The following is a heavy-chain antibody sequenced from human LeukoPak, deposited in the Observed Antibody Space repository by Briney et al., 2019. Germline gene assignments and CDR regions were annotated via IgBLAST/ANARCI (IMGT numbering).Heavy chain of an antibody. D-gene: IGHD3-22*01. CDR1: GFTFRSYS. CDR3: AMNYYDSSGYYQPFDY. CDR2: MDSRRSYA. V-gene: IGHV3-21*01. J-gene: IGHJ4*02. Sequence: PGGSLRLSCAASGFTFRSYSMNWVRQAPGRGREWVSSMDSRRSYAFYADAGKGGFTISRENSKNRLYGQMNRQRAEDTAVYYCAMNYYDSSGYYQPFDYWGQGTLVTVSS.